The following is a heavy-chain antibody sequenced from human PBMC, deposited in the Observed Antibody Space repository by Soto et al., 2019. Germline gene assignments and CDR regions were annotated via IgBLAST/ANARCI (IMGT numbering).Heavy chain of an antibody. V-gene: IGHV4-61*01. CDR3: ARDLADYSKYNYYYGMDV. CDR2: IYYSGST. Sequence: QVQLQESGPGLVKPSETPSLTCTVSGGSVSSGSYYWSWIRQPPGKGLEWIGYIYYSGSTNYNPSLKSRVTISVDTSKNQFSLKLSSVTAADTAVYYCARDLADYSKYNYYYGMDVWGQGTTVTVTS. D-gene: IGHD4-4*01. CDR1: GGSVSSGSYY. J-gene: IGHJ6*02.